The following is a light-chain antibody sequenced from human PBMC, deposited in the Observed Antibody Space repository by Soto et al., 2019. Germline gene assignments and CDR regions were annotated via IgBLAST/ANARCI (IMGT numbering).Light chain of an antibody. CDR2: DAS. V-gene: IGKV3-11*01. J-gene: IGKJ1*01. Sequence: EIVLTQSPATLSLSPGERATLSCRASQSVSSNLAWYPQKQGQAPRLLIYDASNSATSIPARFSGCGSGTDLTLFISSLGPEDLEVYYIQQRSNWGTWTFGQGTKVEIK. CDR3: QQRSNWGTWT. CDR1: QSVSSN.